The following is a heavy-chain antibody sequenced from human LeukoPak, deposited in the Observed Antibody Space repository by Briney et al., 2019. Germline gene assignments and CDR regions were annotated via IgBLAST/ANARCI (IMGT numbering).Heavy chain of an antibody. D-gene: IGHD5-12*01. Sequence: PSETLSLTCAVYGGSFSGYYWSWIRQPPGKGLEWIGEINHSGSTNYNPSLKSRVTISVDTSKNQFSLKLSSVTAADTAVYYCARLHSGYDEYYGMDVWGQGTTVTVSS. J-gene: IGHJ6*02. V-gene: IGHV4-34*01. CDR1: GGSFSGYY. CDR3: ARLHSGYDEYYGMDV. CDR2: INHSGST.